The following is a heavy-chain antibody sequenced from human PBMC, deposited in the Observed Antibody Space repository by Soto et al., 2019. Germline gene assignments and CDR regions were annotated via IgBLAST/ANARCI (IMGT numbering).Heavy chain of an antibody. CDR1: GYSFTTYW. Sequence: GESLKISCKVSGYSFTTYWINWVRQMPGKGLEWMGRIDPSDSYTNYSPSFQGHVTIAADKSVSTAYLQWNSLKASDTAMYYCARSGQWLVDDSWGQGTLVTVSS. CDR2: IDPSDSYT. CDR3: ARSGQWLVDDS. D-gene: IGHD6-19*01. V-gene: IGHV5-10-1*01. J-gene: IGHJ5*01.